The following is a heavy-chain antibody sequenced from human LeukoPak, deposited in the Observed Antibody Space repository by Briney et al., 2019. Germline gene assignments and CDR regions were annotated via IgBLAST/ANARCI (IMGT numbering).Heavy chain of an antibody. V-gene: IGHV3-7*01. J-gene: IGHJ4*02. CDR1: GFKFSDFW. CDR2: IKLDGSTK. D-gene: IGHD2-15*01. Sequence: PGGSLRLSCAASGFKFSDFWMTWVRQTPGKGLEWVANIKLDGSTKDYVDSVKGRFTISRDNAKNSLYLQMNSLRGDDTAVYYCATVAGDCSGGRCYLLRFDYWGQGTLVTVSS. CDR3: ATVAGDCSGGRCYLLRFDY.